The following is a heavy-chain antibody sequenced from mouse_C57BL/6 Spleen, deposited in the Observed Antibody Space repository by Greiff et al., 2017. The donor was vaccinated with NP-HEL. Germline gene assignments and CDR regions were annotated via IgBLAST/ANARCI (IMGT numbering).Heavy chain of an antibody. J-gene: IGHJ4*01. CDR1: GYSFTDYN. V-gene: IGHV1-39*01. CDR3: ARGGYYYAMDY. Sequence: EVQLLQSGPELVKPGASVKISCKASGYSFTDYNMNWVKQSHGKSLEWIGVINPNYGSTSYNEKFKGKATLTVDQSSSTAYMQLNSLTSEDSAIYYCARGGYYYAMDYWGQGTSVTVSS. CDR2: INPNYGST.